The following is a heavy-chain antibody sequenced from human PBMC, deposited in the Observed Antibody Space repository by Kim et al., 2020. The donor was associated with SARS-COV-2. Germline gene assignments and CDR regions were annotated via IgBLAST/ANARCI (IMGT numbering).Heavy chain of an antibody. D-gene: IGHD2-2*01. CDR1: GFTFDDYG. CDR3: ARSLGYCSNTSCYGNAFDI. V-gene: IGHV3-20*01. CDR2: INWNGGST. J-gene: IGHJ3*02. Sequence: GGSLRLSCAASGFTFDDYGMSWVRQAPGKGLEWVSGINWNGGSTGYADSVKGRFTISRDNAKNSLYLQMNSLRAEDTALYHCARSLGYCSNTSCYGNAFDIWGQGTMVTVSS.